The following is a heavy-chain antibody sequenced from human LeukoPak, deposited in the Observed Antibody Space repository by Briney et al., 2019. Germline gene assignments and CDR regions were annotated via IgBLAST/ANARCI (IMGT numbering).Heavy chain of an antibody. CDR3: ARGPGDDAFDI. CDR2: IYSGGST. V-gene: IGHV3-66*01. Sequence: GGSLRLSCAASGFTVSSHYMSWVRQAPGEGLEWVSVIYSGGSTYYADSVKGRFTISRDNSKNTLYLQMNSLRAEDTAVYYCARGPGDDAFDIWGQGTMVTVSS. CDR1: GFTVSSHY. J-gene: IGHJ3*02.